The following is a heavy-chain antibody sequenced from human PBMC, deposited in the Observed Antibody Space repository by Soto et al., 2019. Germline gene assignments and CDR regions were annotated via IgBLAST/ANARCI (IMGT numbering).Heavy chain of an antibody. D-gene: IGHD3-10*01. Sequence: QVQLQESGPGLVKSSQTLSLTCTVSGGSISSDGNYWSWIRQHPGKGLEWIGYIYYSGSTNYNPSLKSRVTISVDTSKNQFSLKLNSVTAADTAVYYCARAQMVRGIIYYYGMDVWGQGTTVTVSS. CDR2: IYYSGST. CDR3: ARAQMVRGIIYYYGMDV. J-gene: IGHJ6*02. V-gene: IGHV4-31*03. CDR1: GGSISSDGNY.